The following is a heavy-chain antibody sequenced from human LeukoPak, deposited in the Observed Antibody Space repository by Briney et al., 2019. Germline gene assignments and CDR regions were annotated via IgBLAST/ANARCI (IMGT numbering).Heavy chain of an antibody. J-gene: IGHJ4*02. CDR2: IRYDGSNK. D-gene: IGHD3-10*01. CDR3: AGMVRGVIWAFDY. Sequence: GGSLRLSCAASGFTFSSYGMHWVRQAPGKGLEWVAFIRYDGSNKYYADSVKGRFTISRDNSKNTLYLQMNSRRAEDTAVYYCAGMVRGVIWAFDYWGQGTLVTVSS. CDR1: GFTFSSYG. V-gene: IGHV3-30*02.